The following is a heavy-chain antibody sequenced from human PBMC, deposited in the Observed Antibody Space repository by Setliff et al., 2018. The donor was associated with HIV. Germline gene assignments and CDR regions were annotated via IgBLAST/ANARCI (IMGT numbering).Heavy chain of an antibody. CDR3: AKLAPSYSSGKDDF. CDR2: IVGGASST. V-gene: IGHV3-23*01. Sequence: GRSLRLSCVASGFTFINYAMSWVRQAPGKGLEWVSAIVGGASSTVYADSVKGRFTIFRDNSKNTLYLQMNSLRPEDTAIYYCAKLAPSYSSGKDDFWGQGTLVTVSS. J-gene: IGHJ4*02. CDR1: GFTFINYA. D-gene: IGHD6-19*01.